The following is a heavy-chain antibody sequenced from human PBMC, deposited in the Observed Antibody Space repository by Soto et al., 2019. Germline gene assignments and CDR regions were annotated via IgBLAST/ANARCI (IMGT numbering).Heavy chain of an antibody. Sequence: VQLVESGGGVVQPGRSLRLSCAASGFTVSSYAMHWVRQAPGKGREWVAVVWYDGDNKYYADSVKGRFTISRDNSKNTLYLQMNSLRAEETAVYYCARDIDRYSYGLDYWGQGTLVTVSS. J-gene: IGHJ4*02. CDR3: ARDIDRYSYGLDY. CDR2: VWYDGDNK. D-gene: IGHD5-18*01. V-gene: IGHV3-33*01. CDR1: GFTVSSYA.